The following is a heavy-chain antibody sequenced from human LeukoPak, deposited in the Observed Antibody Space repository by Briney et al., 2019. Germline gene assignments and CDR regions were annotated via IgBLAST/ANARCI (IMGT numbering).Heavy chain of an antibody. Sequence: GASVKVSCKASGYTFTGSGINWVRQAPGHGLEGMGWISAYNGNTNHAQKLQERVTMTTDTSTSTAYMELRSVRSDDTAIYYCARMMSIPVAGHRPLFDYRGQGTLVTVSS. CDR1: GYTFTGSG. CDR3: ARMMSIPVAGHRPLFDY. V-gene: IGHV1-18*01. J-gene: IGHJ4*02. D-gene: IGHD6-19*01. CDR2: ISAYNGNT.